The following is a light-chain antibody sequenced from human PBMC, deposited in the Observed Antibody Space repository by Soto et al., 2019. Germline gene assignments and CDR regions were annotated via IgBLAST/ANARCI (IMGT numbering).Light chain of an antibody. CDR2: EVS. Sequence: QSALTQPASVSGSPGQSITISCTGTSSDVGGYNFVSWYQHHPGKAPKLIIYEVSNRPSGVSNRFSASKSGNTASLTISGLQAEDEADYYCSSYTNSSTLVGFGGGTKLTV. CDR1: SSDVGGYNF. V-gene: IGLV2-14*01. J-gene: IGLJ2*01. CDR3: SSYTNSSTLVG.